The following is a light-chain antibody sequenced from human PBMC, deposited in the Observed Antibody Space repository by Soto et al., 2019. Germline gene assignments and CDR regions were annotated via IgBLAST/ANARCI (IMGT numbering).Light chain of an antibody. CDR3: QQYNKWPQT. J-gene: IGKJ1*01. V-gene: IGKV3-15*01. CDR1: QSINRW. Sequence: DKLMTQSPATLSVSVGDRDTITCRASQSINRWIAWYQQKPGQAPRLLIYSTSRRATGVPVRFTGSGSGTDFTLTISSLQSEDIAVYYCQQYNKWPQTFGQGTKVDIK. CDR2: STS.